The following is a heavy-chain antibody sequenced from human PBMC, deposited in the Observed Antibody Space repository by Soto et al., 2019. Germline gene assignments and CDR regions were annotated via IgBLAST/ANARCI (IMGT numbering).Heavy chain of an antibody. CDR3: ARVRGYSYGATDY. CDR2: ISSSSSYI. D-gene: IGHD5-18*01. Sequence: EVQLVESGGGLVKPGGSLRLSCAASGFTFSSYSMNWVRQAPGKGLEWVSSISSSSSYIYYADSVKGRFTISRDNAKNSLYLQMNSLRGEDTAVYYCARVRGYSYGATDYWGQGTLVTVSS. CDR1: GFTFSSYS. V-gene: IGHV3-21*01. J-gene: IGHJ4*02.